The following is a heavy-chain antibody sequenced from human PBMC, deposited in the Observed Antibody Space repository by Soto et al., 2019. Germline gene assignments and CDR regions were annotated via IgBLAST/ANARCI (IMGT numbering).Heavy chain of an antibody. Sequence: QLQLQESGPGLVKPSETLSLTCTVSGVSISSSTYYWGWIRQPPGKGLEYVGAVYYTVGVYYNPSLKSRVTISADTSKNQFSLRLSSVTAADTAVYYCASLYASGPTRWFDPWGQGTLVTVSS. J-gene: IGHJ5*02. CDR3: ASLYASGPTRWFDP. D-gene: IGHD3-10*01. CDR1: GVSISSSTYY. CDR2: VYYTVGV. V-gene: IGHV4-39*01.